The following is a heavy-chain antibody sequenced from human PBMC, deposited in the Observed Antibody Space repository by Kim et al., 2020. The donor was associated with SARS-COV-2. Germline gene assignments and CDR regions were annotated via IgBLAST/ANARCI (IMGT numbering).Heavy chain of an antibody. CDR1: GFTFSSYW. CDR2: IKQDGSEK. V-gene: IGHV3-7*04. J-gene: IGHJ4*02. D-gene: IGHD6-13*01. Sequence: GGSLRLSCAASGFTFSSYWMSWVRQAPGKGLEWVANIKQDGSEKYYVDSVKGRFTISRDNAKNSLYLQMNSLRAEDTAVYYCARGSGTRRVLGFIDYWGQGTLVTVSS. CDR3: ARGSGTRRVLGFIDY.